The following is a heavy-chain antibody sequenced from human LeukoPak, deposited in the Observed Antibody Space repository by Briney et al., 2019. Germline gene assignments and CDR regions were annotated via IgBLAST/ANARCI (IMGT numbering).Heavy chain of an antibody. V-gene: IGHV4-34*01. J-gene: IGHJ4*02. CDR1: GGSFSGYY. CDR3: ERGPRVLDY. CDR2: INHSGST. Sequence: PSETLSLTCAVYGGSFSGYYWSWIRQPPGKGLEWIGEINHSGSTNYNPSLKSRVTISVDTSKNQFSLKLSSVTAADTAVYYCERGPRVLDYWGQGTLVTVSS.